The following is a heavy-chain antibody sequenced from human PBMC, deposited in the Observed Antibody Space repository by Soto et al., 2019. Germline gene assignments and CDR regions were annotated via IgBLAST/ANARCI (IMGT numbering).Heavy chain of an antibody. CDR1: GGTLSSYA. V-gene: IGHV1-69*13. CDR3: ARDLAATYSAYGY. CDR2: IIPIFGTA. Sequence: SVRVSCKASGGTLSSYAISWLRQAPGQGLEWMGGIIPIFGTANYAQKFQGRVTITADESTSTAYMELSSLRSEDTAVYYCARDLAATYSAYGYWGQGTLVTVSS. D-gene: IGHD2-15*01. J-gene: IGHJ4*02.